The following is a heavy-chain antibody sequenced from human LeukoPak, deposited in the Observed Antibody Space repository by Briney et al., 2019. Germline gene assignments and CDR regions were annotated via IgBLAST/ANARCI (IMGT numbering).Heavy chain of an antibody. V-gene: IGHV3-73*01. Sequence: PGGSLRLSCAASGFTFSDSAMHWVRQASGKELEWVGRIKSKSNTYATSYAASVKGRFTISRDDSKNTAYPEMNSLKTEDTAVYYCTRGYCGGDCFPLYYYYMDVWGEGTTVTVSS. J-gene: IGHJ6*03. CDR2: IKSKSNTYAT. CDR1: GFTFSDSA. D-gene: IGHD2-21*02. CDR3: TRGYCGGDCFPLYYYYMDV.